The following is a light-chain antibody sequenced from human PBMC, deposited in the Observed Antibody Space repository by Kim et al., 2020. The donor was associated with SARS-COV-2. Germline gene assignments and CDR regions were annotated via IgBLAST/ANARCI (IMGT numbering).Light chain of an antibody. J-gene: IGKJ5*01. V-gene: IGKV3-11*01. CDR1: QSVATY. CDR3: QQRGN. CDR2: DAS. Sequence: PGERPTLSCRASQSVATYLAWYQQNPGQAPRLLIYDASKRATGIPARFRGSGSGTDFTLTIGTLEPEDSAVYYCQQRGNFGQGTRLEIK.